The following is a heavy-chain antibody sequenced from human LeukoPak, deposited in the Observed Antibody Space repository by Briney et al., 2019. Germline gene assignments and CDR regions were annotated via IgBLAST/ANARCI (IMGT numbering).Heavy chain of an antibody. D-gene: IGHD6-19*01. V-gene: IGHV1-2*02. CDR3: ARGRIRYDDYSSGWFVFFEF. CDR2: INPNSGVT. CDR1: GYTFTGYY. Sequence: ASVKVSCKASGYTFTGYYMHWVRQAPGQGLEWMGWINPNSGVTNYAQNFQGRVTITRDTSMNTAYMELSSLRSEDTALYYCARGRIRYDDYSSGWFVFFEFWGQGSLVTVSS. J-gene: IGHJ4*02.